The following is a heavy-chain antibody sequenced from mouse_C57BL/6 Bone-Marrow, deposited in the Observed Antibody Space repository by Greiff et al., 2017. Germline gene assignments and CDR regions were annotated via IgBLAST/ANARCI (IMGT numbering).Heavy chain of an antibody. J-gene: IGHJ3*01. CDR2: ISSGSSTN. CDR3: ARGGNYLFAY. CDR1: GFTFSDYG. V-gene: IGHV5-17*01. Sequence: EVHLVESGGGLVKPGGSLKLSCAASGFTFSDYGMHWVRQAPEKGLEWVAYISSGSSTNYYADTVKGRFTISRDNAKNTLFLQMTSLRSEDTAMYYCARGGNYLFAYWGQGTLVTVSA. D-gene: IGHD2-1*01.